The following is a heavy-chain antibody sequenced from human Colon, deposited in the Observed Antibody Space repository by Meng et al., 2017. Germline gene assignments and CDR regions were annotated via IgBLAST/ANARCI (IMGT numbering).Heavy chain of an antibody. CDR1: GYTFTSYG. CDR2: ISGYNGNT. V-gene: IGHV1-18*01. CDR3: AMAAYYDSSGLQSIGY. Sequence: ASVKVSCKASGYTFTSYGISWVRQAPGQGLEWMGWISGYNGNTQYAQNLQDRVTMTTDTSTSTAYMELRSLRSDDTAVYYCAMAAYYDSSGLQSIGYWGQGTLVTVSS. J-gene: IGHJ4*02. D-gene: IGHD3-22*01.